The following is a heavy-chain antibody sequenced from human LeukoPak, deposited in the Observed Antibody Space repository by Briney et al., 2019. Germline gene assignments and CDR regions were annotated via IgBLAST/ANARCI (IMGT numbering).Heavy chain of an antibody. D-gene: IGHD3-10*01. V-gene: IGHV4-39*07. J-gene: IGHJ4*02. CDR2: IHQSGSIYHSGST. CDR3: ARVGRYYGSGSYADF. CDR1: GGSISSSSYY. Sequence: PSETLSLTCTVSGGSISSSSYYWGWIRQPPGKGLEWIGSIHQSGSIYHSGSTYYNPSLRSRVTISADTSNNQFSLKLTSVTAADTAVYYCARVGRYYGSGSYADFWGQGTLVTVSS.